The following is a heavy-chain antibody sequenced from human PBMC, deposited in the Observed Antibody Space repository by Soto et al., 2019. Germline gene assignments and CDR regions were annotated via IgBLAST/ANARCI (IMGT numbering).Heavy chain of an antibody. Sequence: QVQLVQSGAEVKQPGSSVKVSCKASGGTFSSYAISWVRQAPGQGLEWMGGIIPIFGTANYAQKFQGRVTITADESTSTAYMELSSLRSEDTAVYYCARAWDIVVVVAATQGSWFDPWGQGTLVTVSS. V-gene: IGHV1-69*01. D-gene: IGHD2-15*01. CDR1: GGTFSSYA. J-gene: IGHJ5*02. CDR3: ARAWDIVVVVAATQGSWFDP. CDR2: IIPIFGTA.